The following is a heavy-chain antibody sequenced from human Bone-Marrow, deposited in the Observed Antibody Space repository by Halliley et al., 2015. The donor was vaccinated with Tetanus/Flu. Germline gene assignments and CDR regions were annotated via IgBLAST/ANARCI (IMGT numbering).Heavy chain of an antibody. Sequence: SLRLSCAASGFTFATYAMSWVRQGPGKGLEWVPGIYDSGAGTFYADFVRGRFTISRDNSMNIMFLDLNSLRVEDTAVYYCAKGYGSGTFNELDYWGQGTLVTVSS. V-gene: IGHV3-23*01. CDR1: GFTFATYA. J-gene: IGHJ4*02. D-gene: IGHD3-10*01. CDR3: AKGYGSGTFNELDY. CDR2: IYDSGAGT.